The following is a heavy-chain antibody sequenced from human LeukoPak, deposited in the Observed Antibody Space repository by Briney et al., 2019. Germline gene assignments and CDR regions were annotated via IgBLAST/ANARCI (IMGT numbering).Heavy chain of an antibody. CDR1: GGTFSSYA. Sequence: SVKVSCKASGGTFSSYAISWVRQAPGQGLEWMGGIIPIFGTASYAQKFQGRVTITADESTSTAYMELSSLRSEDTAVYYCARVLYSGSYFGYWGQGTLVTVSS. V-gene: IGHV1-69*01. D-gene: IGHD1-26*01. CDR3: ARVLYSGSYFGY. J-gene: IGHJ4*02. CDR2: IIPIFGTA.